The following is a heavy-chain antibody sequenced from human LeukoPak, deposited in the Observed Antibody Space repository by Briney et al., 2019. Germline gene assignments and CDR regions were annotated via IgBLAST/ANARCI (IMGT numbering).Heavy chain of an antibody. D-gene: IGHD5-18*01. V-gene: IGHV3-23*01. Sequence: GGSLRLSCAASGFTFSSYAMSWVRQAQGKGLEWVSAISGSGGSTYYPESVKGRFTISRDNSKNTLYLQMNSLRAEDTAVYYCAKDIGGYSYGYAVAWGQGTLVTVSS. J-gene: IGHJ5*02. CDR2: ISGSGGST. CDR1: GFTFSSYA. CDR3: AKDIGGYSYGYAVA.